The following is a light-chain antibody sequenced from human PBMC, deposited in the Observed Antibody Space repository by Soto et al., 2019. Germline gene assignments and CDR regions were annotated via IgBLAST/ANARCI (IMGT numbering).Light chain of an antibody. CDR2: EVS. CDR3: SSYTSSSTRGVV. Sequence: QSALTQPASVSGSPGQSITISCTGTSSDVGGYNYVSWYQQYPGKAPKLMIYEVSNRPSGVSNRFSGSKSGNTASLTISGLQAEDEADYYCSSYTSSSTRGVVFGGGTKLTVL. CDR1: SSDVGGYNY. V-gene: IGLV2-14*01. J-gene: IGLJ2*01.